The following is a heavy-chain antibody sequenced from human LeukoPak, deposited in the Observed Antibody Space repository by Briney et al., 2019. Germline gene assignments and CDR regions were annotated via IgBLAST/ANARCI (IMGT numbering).Heavy chain of an antibody. V-gene: IGHV3-23*01. CDR1: GFTFSNYA. CDR2: ISGNGGRT. CDR3: AKGGCSSTSCLEDY. D-gene: IGHD2-2*01. J-gene: IGHJ4*02. Sequence: PGGSLRLSCAASGFTFSNYAISWVRQAPGKGLEWVSGISGNGGRTYYADSVKGRFTISRDNSKNTLYLQMNSLRAEDTAVYYCAKGGCSSTSCLEDYWGQGTLVTVSS.